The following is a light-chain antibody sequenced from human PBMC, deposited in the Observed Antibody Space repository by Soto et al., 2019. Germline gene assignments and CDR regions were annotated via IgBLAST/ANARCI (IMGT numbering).Light chain of an antibody. J-gene: IGKJ1*01. CDR3: QTYDKAPWT. CDR1: QYIHTH. V-gene: IGKV1-27*01. CDR2: GAS. Sequence: DIQMTQSPSSLSASVGDRVNITCRASQYIHTHLAWYQQKPGNSPKLLVYGASTLHSGVPSRFSASGSGTDFILTISSLQSEDVATYYCQTYDKAPWTFGPGTRV.